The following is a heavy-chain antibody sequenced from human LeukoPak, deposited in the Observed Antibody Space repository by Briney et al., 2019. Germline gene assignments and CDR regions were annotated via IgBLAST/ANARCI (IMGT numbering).Heavy chain of an antibody. D-gene: IGHD2-15*01. CDR1: GSSVSGYY. V-gene: IGHV4-59*02. CDR2: VYYSGST. J-gene: IGHJ4*02. CDR3: ARIHRYCSGGACYVLDN. Sequence: SETLSLTCVVSGSSVSGYYWGWLRQPPGRGLEWIGYVYYSGSTNYNPSFKSRITISVDTSRNQFSLQLSSVTAADTAVYYCARIHRYCSGGACYVLDNWGQGTLVAVSS.